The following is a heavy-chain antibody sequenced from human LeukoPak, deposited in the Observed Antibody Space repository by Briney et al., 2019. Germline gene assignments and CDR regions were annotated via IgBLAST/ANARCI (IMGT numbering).Heavy chain of an antibody. D-gene: IGHD2-21*01. V-gene: IGHV1-18*01. J-gene: IGHJ4*02. CDR2: ISAYNGNT. CDR3: ARGQGASILWWGNDY. CDR1: GYTFTSYG. Sequence: GASVKVSCKASGYTFTSYGNSWVRQPPAQGLGWKGWISAYNGNTNYAQKLQGRVTMTTDTSTSTAYMELRSLRTDDTAVYDCARGQGASILWWGNDYWGQGTLVTVSS.